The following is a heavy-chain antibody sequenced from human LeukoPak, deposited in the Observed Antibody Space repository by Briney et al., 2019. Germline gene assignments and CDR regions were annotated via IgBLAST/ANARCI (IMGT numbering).Heavy chain of an antibody. V-gene: IGHV3-21*01. J-gene: IGHJ4*02. D-gene: IGHD3-3*01. CDR3: AREIVFNDFWSGYYNDY. CDR2: ISSSGTYL. Sequence: GGSLRLSCAASGFTFSTYNMNWVRRAPGKGLEWVSSISSSGTYLYYADSMKGRFTISRGNAKNSLYLQMNSLRAEDTAVYYCAREIVFNDFWSGYYNDYWGQGTLVTVSS. CDR1: GFTFSTYN.